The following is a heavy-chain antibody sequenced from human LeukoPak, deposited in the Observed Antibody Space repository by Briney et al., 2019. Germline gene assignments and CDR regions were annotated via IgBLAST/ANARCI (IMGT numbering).Heavy chain of an antibody. J-gene: IGHJ4*02. CDR3: AKAGAVVVVAAKFFDY. D-gene: IGHD2-15*01. CDR2: ISGSGGST. V-gene: IGHV3-23*01. Sequence: PGGSLRLSCAASGFSFRSYPMSWVRQAPGKGLEWVSAISGSGGSTYYADSVKGQFTISRDNSKNTLYLQMNSLRAEDTAVYYCAKAGAVVVVAAKFFDYWGQGTLVTVSS. CDR1: GFSFRSYP.